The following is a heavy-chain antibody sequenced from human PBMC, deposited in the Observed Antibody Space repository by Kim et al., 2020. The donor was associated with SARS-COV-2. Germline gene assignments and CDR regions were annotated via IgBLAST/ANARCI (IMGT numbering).Heavy chain of an antibody. J-gene: IGHJ6*02. D-gene: IGHD2-21*02. V-gene: IGHV1-69*13. Sequence: SVKVSCKASGGTFSSYAISWVRQAPGQGLEWMGGIIPIFGTANYAQKFQGRVTITADESTSTAYMELSSLRSEDTAVYYCARAYCGGDCYYHYYYYGMDVWGQGTTVTVSS. CDR2: IIPIFGTA. CDR1: GGTFSSYA. CDR3: ARAYCGGDCYYHYYYYGMDV.